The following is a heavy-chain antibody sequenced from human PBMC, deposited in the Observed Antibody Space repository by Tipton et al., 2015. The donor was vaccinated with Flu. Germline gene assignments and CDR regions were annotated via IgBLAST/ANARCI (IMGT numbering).Heavy chain of an antibody. CDR2: ISYDGSNK. J-gene: IGHJ4*02. CDR3: AKALGSSGYPPGY. CDR1: GFTFSSYG. D-gene: IGHD3-22*01. Sequence: SLRLSCAASGFTFSSYGMHWVRQAPGKGLEWVAVISYDGSNKYYADSVKGRFTISRDNSKNTLYLQMNSLRAEDTAVYYCAKALGSSGYPPGYWGQGTLVTVSS. V-gene: IGHV3-30*18.